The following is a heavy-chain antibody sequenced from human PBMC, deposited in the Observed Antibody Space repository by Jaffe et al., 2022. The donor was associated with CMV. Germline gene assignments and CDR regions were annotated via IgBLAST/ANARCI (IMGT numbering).Heavy chain of an antibody. D-gene: IGHD3-10*01. J-gene: IGHJ4*02. V-gene: IGHV3-23*04. Sequence: EVQLVESGGGLVQPGGSLRLSCAASGFTFSSYAMSWVRQAPGKGLEWVSAISGSGGSTYYADSVKGRFTISRDNSKNTLYLQMNSLRAEDTAVYYCAKERITMVRGVIFASPGGGYFDYWGQGTLVTVSS. CDR1: GFTFSSYA. CDR3: AKERITMVRGVIFASPGGGYFDY. CDR2: ISGSGGST.